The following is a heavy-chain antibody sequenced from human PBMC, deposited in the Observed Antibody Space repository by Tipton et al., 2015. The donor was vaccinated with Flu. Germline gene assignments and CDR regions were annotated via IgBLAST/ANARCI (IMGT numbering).Heavy chain of an antibody. CDR2: INQNGSIL. Sequence: SLRLSCAASGFTFSSYWMNWVRRAPGKGLEWVANINQNGSILYYVDSVKGRFTISRDNAKNSLYLQMNSLRDEDTAVYYCAGWLGSGVDTYWAQGTLVIFSS. CDR3: AGWLGSGVDTY. V-gene: IGHV3-7*03. J-gene: IGHJ4*02. CDR1: GFTFSSYW. D-gene: IGHD3-3*01.